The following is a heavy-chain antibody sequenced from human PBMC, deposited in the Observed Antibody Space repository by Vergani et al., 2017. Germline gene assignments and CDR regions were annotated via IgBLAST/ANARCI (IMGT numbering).Heavy chain of an antibody. CDR2: IYYSGST. J-gene: IGHJ6*03. CDR3: ARDRREYQLLRAPYYYYMDV. V-gene: IGHV4-31*03. D-gene: IGHD2-2*01. CDR1: GGSISSGGYY. Sequence: QVQLQGSGPGLVKPSQTLSLTCTVSGGSISSGGYYWSWIRQHPGKGLEWIGYIYYSGSTYYNPSLKSRVTISVDTSKNQFSLKLSSVTAADTAVYYCARDRREYQLLRAPYYYYMDVWGKGTTVTVSS.